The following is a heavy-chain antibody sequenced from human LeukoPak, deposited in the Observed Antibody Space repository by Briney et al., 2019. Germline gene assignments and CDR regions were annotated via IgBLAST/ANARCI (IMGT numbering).Heavy chain of an antibody. V-gene: IGHV3-21*01. Sequence: PGGSLRLSCAASGFTFSSYSMNWVRQAPGKGLEWVSSISSSSSYIYYADSVKGRFTMSRDNAKNSLYLQINSLRAEDTAVYYCARENYYDSSGYYSSRPVDYWGQGTLVTVSS. CDR3: ARENYYDSSGYYSSRPVDY. D-gene: IGHD3-22*01. CDR1: GFTFSSYS. CDR2: ISSSSSYI. J-gene: IGHJ4*02.